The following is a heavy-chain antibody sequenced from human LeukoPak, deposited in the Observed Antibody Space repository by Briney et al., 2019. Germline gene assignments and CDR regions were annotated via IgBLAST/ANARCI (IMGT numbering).Heavy chain of an antibody. D-gene: IGHD3-22*01. CDR1: GGSFSGYY. V-gene: IGHV4-34*01. CDR2: INHSGST. J-gene: IGHJ4*02. CDR3: ARVAYYYDSSGYSRSYYFDY. Sequence: SETLSLTCAVYGGSFSGYYWSWIRQPPGKGLEWIGDINHSGSTNYNPSLKSRVTISVDTSKNQFSLKLSSVTAADTAVYYCARVAYYYDSSGYSRSYYFDYWGQGTLVTVSS.